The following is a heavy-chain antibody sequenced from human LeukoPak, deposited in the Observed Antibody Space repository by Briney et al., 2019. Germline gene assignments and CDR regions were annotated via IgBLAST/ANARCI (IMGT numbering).Heavy chain of an antibody. J-gene: IGHJ5*02. CDR1: GFTFSSYG. D-gene: IGHD6-13*01. V-gene: IGHV3-30*18. CDR3: AKDSSSFLYNWFDP. Sequence: GGSLTLSCAASGFTFSSYGMHWVRQAPGKGLEWVAVISYDGSNKYYADSVKGRFTISRDNSKNTLYLQMNSLRAEDTAVYYCAKDSSSFLYNWFDPWGQGTLVTVSS. CDR2: ISYDGSNK.